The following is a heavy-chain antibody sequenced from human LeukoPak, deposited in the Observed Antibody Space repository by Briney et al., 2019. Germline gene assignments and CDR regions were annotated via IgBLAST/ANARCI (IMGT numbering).Heavy chain of an antibody. CDR1: GGSISRYY. J-gene: IGHJ5*02. V-gene: IGHV4-59*12. CDR2: IYYSGST. D-gene: IGHD2-2*01. CDR3: ARSLGYCSSTSCPNWFDP. Sequence: SETLSLTCTVSGGSISRYYWSWIRQPPGKGLEWIGSIYYSGSTYYNPSLKSRVTISVDTSKNQFSLKLSSVTAADTAVYYCARSLGYCSSTSCPNWFDPWGQGTLVTVSS.